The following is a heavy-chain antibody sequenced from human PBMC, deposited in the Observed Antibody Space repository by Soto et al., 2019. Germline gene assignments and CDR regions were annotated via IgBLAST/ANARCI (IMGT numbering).Heavy chain of an antibody. D-gene: IGHD1-26*01. Sequence: SETLSLTCTFSGGSISSYYWSWIRQPPGKGLEWIGSIYYSGSTNYNPSLKSRVTISVDTSKNQFSLKLSSVTAADTAVYYCATQEVGGSYVYTFDPWGQGTLVTVSS. CDR1: GGSISSYY. V-gene: IGHV4-59*05. J-gene: IGHJ5*02. CDR3: ATQEVGGSYVYTFDP. CDR2: IYYSGST.